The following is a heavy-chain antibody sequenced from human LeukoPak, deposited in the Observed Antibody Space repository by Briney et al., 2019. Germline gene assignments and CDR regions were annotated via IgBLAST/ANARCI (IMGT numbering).Heavy chain of an antibody. D-gene: IGHD3-10*01. CDR3: AKNYYGSGSDPHDAFDI. V-gene: IGHV3-33*06. CDR2: IWYDGSNK. CDR1: GFTFSSYG. J-gene: IGHJ3*02. Sequence: GRSLRLSCAASGFTFSSYGMHWVRQAPGKGLEWVAVIWYDGSNKYYADSVKGRFTISRDNPKTTLYLQMNSLRAEDTAVYYCAKNYYGSGSDPHDAFDIWGQGTMVTVSS.